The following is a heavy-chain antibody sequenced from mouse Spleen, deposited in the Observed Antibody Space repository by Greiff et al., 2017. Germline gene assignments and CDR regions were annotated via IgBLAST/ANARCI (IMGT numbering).Heavy chain of an antibody. J-gene: IGHJ4*01. D-gene: IGHD2-3*01. CDR2: ISSGSSTI. CDR3: ARDDGYFYYAMDY. V-gene: IGHV5-17*01. Sequence: EVNLVESGGGLVKPGGSLKLSCAASGFTFSDYGMHWVRQAPEKGLEWVAYISSGSSTIYYADTVKGRFTISRDNAKNTLFLQMTSLRSEDTAMYYCARDDGYFYYAMDYWGQGTSVTVSS. CDR1: GFTFSDYG.